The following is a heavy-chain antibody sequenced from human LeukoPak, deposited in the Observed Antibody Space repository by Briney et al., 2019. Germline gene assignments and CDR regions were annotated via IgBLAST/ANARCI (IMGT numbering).Heavy chain of an antibody. J-gene: IGHJ2*01. CDR2: IYYSGST. CDR1: GGSISNDDYY. Sequence: PLETLSLTCTVSGGSISNDDYYWSWLRQPPGTGLEWIGYIYYSGSTYYNPSLKSRLTISVDTSKSQFSLKLSSVTAADTAMYYCARLMLRPWSSDLWGRGTLVTVSS. D-gene: IGHD2-8*01. V-gene: IGHV4-30-4*08. CDR3: ARLMLRPWSSDL.